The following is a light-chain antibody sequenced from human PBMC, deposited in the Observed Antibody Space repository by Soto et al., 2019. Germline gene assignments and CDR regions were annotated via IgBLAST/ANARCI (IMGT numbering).Light chain of an antibody. V-gene: IGLV1-47*01. J-gene: IGLJ1*01. CDR2: RYN. CDR1: SSNIGSNY. Sequence: QSALTQPPSASGTPGQRVTISCSGSSSNIGSNYVYWYQQLPGTAPKLLIYRYNQRPSGVPDRFSGSKSGTSASLAISGLRSEDEADYYCAAWDDSLSAHYVFGTGTKVTVL. CDR3: AAWDDSLSAHYV.